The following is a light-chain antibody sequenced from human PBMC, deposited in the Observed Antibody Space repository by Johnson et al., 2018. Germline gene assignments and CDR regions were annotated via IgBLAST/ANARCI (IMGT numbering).Light chain of an antibody. CDR3: GTWDSSLSTGNV. V-gene: IGLV1-51*02. J-gene: IGLJ1*01. Sequence: QSVLTQPPSVSAAPGQKVTISCSGSSSNIGNNYVSWYQQLPGTAPKLLIYENNKRPSGIPDRFSGSKSGTSATLGITGLQTGDEADYYCGTWDSSLSTGNVFGTGSEV. CDR2: ENN. CDR1: SSNIGNNY.